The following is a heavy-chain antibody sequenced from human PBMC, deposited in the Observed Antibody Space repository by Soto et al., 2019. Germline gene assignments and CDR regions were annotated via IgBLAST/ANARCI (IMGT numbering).Heavy chain of an antibody. Sequence: QVQLVESGGGVVQPGRSLRLSCAASGFTFSSYAMHWVRQAPGKGLEWVAVISYDGSNKYYADSVKGRFTISRDNSKNTLYLQMNSLRAEDTAVYYCAREGGSTATTYYFDYGGQGTLVTVSS. CDR2: ISYDGSNK. D-gene: IGHD5-18*01. J-gene: IGHJ4*02. CDR3: AREGGSTATTYYFDY. CDR1: GFTFSSYA. V-gene: IGHV3-30-3*01.